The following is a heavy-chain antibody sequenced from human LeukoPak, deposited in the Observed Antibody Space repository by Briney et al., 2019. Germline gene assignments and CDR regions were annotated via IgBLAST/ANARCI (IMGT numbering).Heavy chain of an antibody. Sequence: PSETLSLTCTVSGGSISSSSYYWGWIRQPPGKGLEWIGSIYYSGSTYYNPSLKSRVTISVDTSKNQFSLKLSSVTAADTAVYYCERHNLWFGEFDYWGQGTLVTVSS. CDR2: IYYSGST. J-gene: IGHJ4*02. D-gene: IGHD3-10*01. CDR3: ERHNLWFGEFDY. V-gene: IGHV4-39*01. CDR1: GGSISSSSYY.